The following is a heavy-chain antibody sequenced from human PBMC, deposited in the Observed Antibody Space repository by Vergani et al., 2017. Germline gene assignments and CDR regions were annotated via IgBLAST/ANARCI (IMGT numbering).Heavy chain of an antibody. CDR3: ALCSTDYSPYYYYGMDV. CDR1: GYTFTSYG. CDR2: ISAYNGNT. D-gene: IGHD4-11*01. V-gene: IGHV1-18*04. J-gene: IGHJ6*02. Sequence: QVQLVQSGAEVKKPGASVKVSCKASGYTFTSYGISWVRQAPGQGLEWMGWISAYNGNTNYAQKLQGRVTMTTDTSTSTAYMEPRSLRSDDTAVYYCALCSTDYSPYYYYGMDVWGQGTTVTVSS.